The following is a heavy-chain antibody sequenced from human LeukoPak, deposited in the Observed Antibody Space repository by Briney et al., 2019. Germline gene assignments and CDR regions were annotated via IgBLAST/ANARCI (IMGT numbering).Heavy chain of an antibody. D-gene: IGHD3-10*01. J-gene: IGHJ4*02. CDR2: ISAYNGNT. V-gene: IGHV1-18*01. CDR1: GYTFTGYG. CDR3: ARIDLAYGSGTYYSSYFEY. Sequence: GASVEVSCKASGYTFTGYGISWVRQAPGQGLEWMGWISAYNGNTNYAQKFQGRVTMTTETSTRTAYMELRSLRSDDAAVYYCARIDLAYGSGTYYSSYFEYWGQGTLVTVSS.